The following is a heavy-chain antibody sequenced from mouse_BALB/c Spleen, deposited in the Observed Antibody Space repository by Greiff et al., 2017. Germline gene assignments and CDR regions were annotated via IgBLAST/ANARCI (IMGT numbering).Heavy chain of an antibody. Sequence: DVQLQESGPGLVKPSQSLSLTCSVTGYSITSGYYWNWIRQFPGNKLEWMGYISYDGSNNYNPSLKNRISITRDTSKNQFFLKLNSVTTEDTATYYCARAAYYRYDGFAYWGQGTLVTVSA. CDR1: GYSITSGYY. CDR2: ISYDGSN. V-gene: IGHV3-6*02. CDR3: ARAAYYRYDGFAY. D-gene: IGHD2-14*01. J-gene: IGHJ3*01.